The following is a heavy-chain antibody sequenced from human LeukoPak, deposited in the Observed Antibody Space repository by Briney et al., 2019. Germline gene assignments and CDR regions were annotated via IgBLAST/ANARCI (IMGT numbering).Heavy chain of an antibody. Sequence: WGSLTLSCAASGFTVSSYAMSWVRQAQGQGLEWVAFIQYDGSIKYSTVHVRGRFTRSRSNSKNTLFLQMNRLRAEDTAVYYCAKDGGWMDPPVLYWYFDLWGQGTQVTVSS. CDR3: AKDGGWMDPPVLYWYFDL. J-gene: IGHJ2*01. CDR1: GFTVSSYA. V-gene: IGHV3-30*02. CDR2: IQYDGSIK. D-gene: IGHD3-16*01.